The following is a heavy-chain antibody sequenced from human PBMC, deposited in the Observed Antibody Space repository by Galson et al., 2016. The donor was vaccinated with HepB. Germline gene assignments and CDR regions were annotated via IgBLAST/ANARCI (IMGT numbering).Heavy chain of an antibody. CDR1: GDSVTSDITT. D-gene: IGHD5-18*01. J-gene: IGHJ6*02. V-gene: IGHV6-1*01. Sequence: CAISGDSVTSDITTWNWIRQSPSRGLEWLGRPYYRSKWFTDYAVSVEGRITINSDISRNQFSLQLDSVTPDDTAAYFCTRGYMQTGMNVWGQGTTVTVSS. CDR2: PYYRSKWFT. CDR3: TRGYMQTGMNV.